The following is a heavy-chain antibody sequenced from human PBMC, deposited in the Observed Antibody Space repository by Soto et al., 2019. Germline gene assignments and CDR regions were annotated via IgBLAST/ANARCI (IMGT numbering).Heavy chain of an antibody. Sequence: EVQLVESGGRVVRPGGSLRLSCAASGFTFDDYSMTWVRQTPGKGLEWVSDINWNGGSTAYADSVRGRFTISRDNAKNSLYLQMNSLRAEDTALYYCARLYSSSYFYFDYWCPGTLVSVSS. D-gene: IGHD6-13*01. CDR2: INWNGGST. CDR3: ARLYSSSYFYFDY. CDR1: GFTFDDYS. V-gene: IGHV3-20*04. J-gene: IGHJ4*02.